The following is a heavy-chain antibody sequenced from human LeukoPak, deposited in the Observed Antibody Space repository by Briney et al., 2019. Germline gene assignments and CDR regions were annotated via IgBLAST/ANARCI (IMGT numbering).Heavy chain of an antibody. J-gene: IGHJ4*02. D-gene: IGHD3-10*01. CDR2: ISSSSSYI. CDR1: GFTFSSYS. V-gene: IGHV3-21*01. CDR3: ARADGIMMIRGVRPFDY. Sequence: PGGSLRLSCAASGFTFSSYSMNWVRQAPGKGLEWVSSISSSSSYIYYADSVKGRFTISRDNAKNSLYLQMNSLRAEDTAVYYCARADGIMMIRGVRPFDYWGQGTLVTVSS.